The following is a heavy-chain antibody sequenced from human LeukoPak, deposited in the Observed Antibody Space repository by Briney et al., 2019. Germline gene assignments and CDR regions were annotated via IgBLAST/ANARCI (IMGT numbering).Heavy chain of an antibody. CDR1: GGSISSYY. CDR2: IYYSGST. D-gene: IGHD3-22*01. V-gene: IGHV4-59*01. Sequence: PSETLSLTCTVSGGSISSYYWNWIRQPPGKGLEWIGYIYYSGSTNYNPSLKSRVTISVNTSKNQFSLKLSSVTAADTAVYYCARGADSSGYYSIFYFDYWGQGTLVTVSS. CDR3: ARGADSSGYYSIFYFDY. J-gene: IGHJ4*02.